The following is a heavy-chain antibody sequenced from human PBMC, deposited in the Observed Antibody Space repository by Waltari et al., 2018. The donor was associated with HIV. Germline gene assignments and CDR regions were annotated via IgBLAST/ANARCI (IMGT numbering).Heavy chain of an antibody. CDR1: GFTFSSYW. CDR2: IKQDGSEK. CDR3: ARRRGSYCLDY. J-gene: IGHJ4*02. Sequence: EGQLVESGGGLVQPGRCLRLPCAAPGFTFSSYWMRWVRQASGKGLEWRAKIKQDGSEKYYVDSVIGRFTIYRDNGKNSLYLQRNSLRAEDTAVYFCARRRGSYCLDYWGQGTLVTVSS. D-gene: IGHD1-26*01. V-gene: IGHV3-7*01.